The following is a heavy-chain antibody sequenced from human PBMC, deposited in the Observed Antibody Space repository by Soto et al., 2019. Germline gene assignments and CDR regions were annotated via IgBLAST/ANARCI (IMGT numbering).Heavy chain of an antibody. CDR2: INADGSGT. Sequence: GGSLRLSCVDSGFDFSSHWMHWVRQAPGKGLEWVSRINADGSGTAYADSVKGRFTISRDNSKNTLYLQMNSLRAEDTAVYYCASSINWGQGTLVTVSS. CDR3: ASSIN. V-gene: IGHV3-74*01. J-gene: IGHJ4*02. CDR1: GFDFSSHW.